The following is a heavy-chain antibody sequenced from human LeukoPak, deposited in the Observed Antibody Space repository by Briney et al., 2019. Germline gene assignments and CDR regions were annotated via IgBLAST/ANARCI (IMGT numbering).Heavy chain of an antibody. CDR2: FIPIFGTA. J-gene: IGHJ4*02. Sequence: ASVKVSCKASGGTFRSYAISWVRHAPGQGLEWMGGFIPIFGTANYAQKFQGRVTITADESTSTAYMELSSLRSEDTAVYYCARGKPYGSESLYFVYLGQGTLVTVSS. CDR1: GGTFRSYA. D-gene: IGHD3-10*01. CDR3: ARGKPYGSESLYFVY. V-gene: IGHV1-69*13.